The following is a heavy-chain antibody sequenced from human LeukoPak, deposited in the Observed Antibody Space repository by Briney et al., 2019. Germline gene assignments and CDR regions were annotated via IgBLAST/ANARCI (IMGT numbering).Heavy chain of an antibody. CDR2: IYYSGST. Sequence: SETLSLTCTVSGGSISSYYWSWIRQPPGKGLEWIGYIYYSGSTNYNPSLKSRVTISVDTSKNQFSLKLSSVTAADTAVYYCARVNPHYYGSGSYYYYYYYMDVWGKGTTVTISS. V-gene: IGHV4-59*01. CDR1: GGSISSYY. CDR3: ARVNPHYYGSGSYYYYYYYMDV. D-gene: IGHD3-10*01. J-gene: IGHJ6*03.